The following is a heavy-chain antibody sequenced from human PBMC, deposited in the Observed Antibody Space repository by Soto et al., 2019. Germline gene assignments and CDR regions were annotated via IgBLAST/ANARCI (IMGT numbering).Heavy chain of an antibody. CDR2: IYYSGST. CDR1: GGSISSGGYY. J-gene: IGHJ6*02. D-gene: IGHD4-17*01. V-gene: IGHV4-31*03. CDR3: ARIYGDYVGGMDV. Sequence: SETLSLTCTVSGGSISSGGYYWSWIRQHPGKGLEWIGYIYYSGSTYYNPSLKSRVTISVDTSKNQFSLKLSSVTAADTAVYYCARIYGDYVGGMDVWDQGTTVTVSS.